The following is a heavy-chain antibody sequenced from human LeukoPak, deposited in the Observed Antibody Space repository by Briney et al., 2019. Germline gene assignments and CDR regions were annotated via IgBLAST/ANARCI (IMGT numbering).Heavy chain of an antibody. CDR2: IIPIFGTA. Sequence: GASVKVSCKPSGGTFSSYAISWVRQAPGQGLEWMGGIIPIFGTANYAQKFQGRVTITADESTSTAYMQLSSLGSEDTALYYCAREGPYDDFWSGYPDYWGQGTLVTVFS. D-gene: IGHD3-3*01. CDR3: AREGPYDDFWSGYPDY. J-gene: IGHJ4*02. CDR1: GGTFSSYA. V-gene: IGHV1-69*13.